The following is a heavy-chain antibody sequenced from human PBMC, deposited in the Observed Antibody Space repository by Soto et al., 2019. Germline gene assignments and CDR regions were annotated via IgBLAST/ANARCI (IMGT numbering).Heavy chain of an antibody. CDR1: GGSISSYY. CDR2: IYYSGST. Sequence: KTSETLSLTCTVSGGSISSYYWSWIRQPPGKGLEWIGYIYYSGSTNCNPSLKSRVTISVDTSKNQFSLKLSSVTAADTAVYYCARVGIYRDYYYGLDVWGHWTKCTVSS. V-gene: IGHV4-59*01. D-gene: IGHD5-12*01. J-gene: IGHJ6*02. CDR3: ARVGIYRDYYYGLDV.